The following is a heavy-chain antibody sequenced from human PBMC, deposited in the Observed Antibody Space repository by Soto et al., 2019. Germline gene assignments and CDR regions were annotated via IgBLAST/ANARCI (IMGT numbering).Heavy chain of an antibody. CDR3: AIYSSGWYPLDY. D-gene: IGHD6-19*01. Sequence: PGGSLRLSCAASGFTFSTYAMIWVRQAPGKGLEWVSVITGSGGSTYYADSVKGRFTISRDTSKNTLYLQMNSLRAEDTAVYYCAIYSSGWYPLDYWGQGTLVTVSS. CDR2: ITGSGGST. CDR1: GFTFSTYA. J-gene: IGHJ4*02. V-gene: IGHV3-23*01.